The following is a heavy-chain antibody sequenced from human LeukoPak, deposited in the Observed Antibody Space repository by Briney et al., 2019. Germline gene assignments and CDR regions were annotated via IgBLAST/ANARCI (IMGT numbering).Heavy chain of an antibody. D-gene: IGHD6-13*01. CDR3: ARGHLIGIAAAGYEDY. J-gene: IGHJ4*02. CDR2: ISAYNGNT. CDR1: GYTFTSYG. Sequence: GASVKVSCKASGYTFTSYGISWVRQAPGQGLEWMGWISAYNGNTNYAQKLQGRVTMTTDTSTSTAYMELRSLRSDDTAVYYCARGHLIGIAAAGYEDYWGQGTLVTVSS. V-gene: IGHV1-18*01.